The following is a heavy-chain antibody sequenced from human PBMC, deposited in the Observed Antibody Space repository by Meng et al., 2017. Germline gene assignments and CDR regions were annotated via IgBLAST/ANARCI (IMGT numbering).Heavy chain of an antibody. D-gene: IGHD1-26*01. V-gene: IGHV4-59*01. CDR1: GGSIRSYY. CDR2: IYYSGST. Sequence: QVQVQGSGQGLVNPSETLSLTCTVSGGSIRSYYWSWIRQPPGKGLEWIGYIYYSGSTNYNPSLKSRVTISVDTSKNQFSLKLSSVTAADTAVYYCARARQKGVGAIDYWGQGTLVTVFS. CDR3: ARARQKGVGAIDY. J-gene: IGHJ4*02.